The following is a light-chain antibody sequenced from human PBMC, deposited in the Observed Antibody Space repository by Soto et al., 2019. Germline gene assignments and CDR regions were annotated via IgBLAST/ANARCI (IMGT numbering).Light chain of an antibody. CDR1: SSDVGSYNL. CDR2: EGS. CDR3: SAYRRGIIV. V-gene: IGLV2-14*02. J-gene: IGLJ2*01. Sequence: QSALTQPASVSGSPGQSITISCTGTSSDVGSYNLVSWYQQHSGKAPKLMIYEGSKRPSGVSNRFSGSKSGNTASLTISGLQAEDEADYYCSAYRRGIIVFGGGTKLTVL.